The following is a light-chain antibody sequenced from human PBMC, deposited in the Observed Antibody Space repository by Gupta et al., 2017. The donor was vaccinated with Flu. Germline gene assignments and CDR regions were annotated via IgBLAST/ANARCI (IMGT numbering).Light chain of an antibody. CDR1: QNIYSW. CDR2: KGS. J-gene: IGKJ1*01. CDR3: QQENNDPWT. Sequence: PSTLPAVVGDRGTISSRASQNIYSWLAWYHQKPGKAPKLLIYKGSTLERGVPTRFSGSVTGTEFNFTITSLQPDDFATYSCQQENNDPWTFGQGTKVEIK. V-gene: IGKV1-5*03.